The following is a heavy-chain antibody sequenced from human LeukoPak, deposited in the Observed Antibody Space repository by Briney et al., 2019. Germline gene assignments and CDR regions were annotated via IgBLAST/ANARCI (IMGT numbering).Heavy chain of an antibody. J-gene: IGHJ3*02. V-gene: IGHV1-18*01. CDR2: ISAYNGNT. D-gene: IGHD1-20*01. CDR3: AREAPYNWNDDAFDI. Sequence: GASVKVSCKASGYTFTSYGISWVLQAPGQGLEWMGWISAYNGNTNYAQKLQGRVTMTTDTSTSTAYMELSSLRSEDTAVYYCAREAPYNWNDDAFDIWGQGTMVTVSS. CDR1: GYTFTSYG.